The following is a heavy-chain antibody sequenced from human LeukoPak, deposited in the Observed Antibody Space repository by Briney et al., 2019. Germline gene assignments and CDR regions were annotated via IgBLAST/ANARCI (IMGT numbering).Heavy chain of an antibody. CDR1: GYGFTSYW. Sequence: GESLKISCKGSGYGFTSYWIGWVRQMPGKGLEWMGIIYPGDSDTRYSPSFQGQVTISADKSISTAYLQWSSLKASDTAMYYCARHEAPDTYYYDSSPFDYWGQGALVTVSS. J-gene: IGHJ4*02. CDR3: ARHEAPDTYYYDSSPFDY. CDR2: IYPGDSDT. D-gene: IGHD3-22*01. V-gene: IGHV5-51*01.